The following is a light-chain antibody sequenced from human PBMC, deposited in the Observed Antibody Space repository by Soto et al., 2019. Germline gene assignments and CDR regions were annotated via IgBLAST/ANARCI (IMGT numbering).Light chain of an antibody. CDR3: RPDYAWPPWP. CDR2: DAS. J-gene: IGKJ1*01. V-gene: IGKV3D-15*01. Sequence: VLTQSAVALSFSPGERATLSCTASQSVRTYLAWYQVKPGQAPRLLIYDASSRASGVPARFSGSGSGTEFTLTISSLQYADVAVYYCRPDYAWPPWPFGHSTKLDI. CDR1: QSVRTY.